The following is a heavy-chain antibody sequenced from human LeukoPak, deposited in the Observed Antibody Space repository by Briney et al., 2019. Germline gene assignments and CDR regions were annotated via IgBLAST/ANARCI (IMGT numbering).Heavy chain of an antibody. D-gene: IGHD4-17*01. CDR3: AKGTYGDYRENWFDP. CDR1: GFTFSNYG. J-gene: IGHJ5*02. CDR2: ILHDGGDI. V-gene: IGHV3-30*02. Sequence: PGGSLRLSCAASGFTFSNYGMHWVRQTPDKGLEWVAFILHDGGDIHYADSVRGRFAISRDNSKNTLSLQMNSLRVEDTAVYYCAKGTYGDYRENWFDPWGQGTLVTVSS.